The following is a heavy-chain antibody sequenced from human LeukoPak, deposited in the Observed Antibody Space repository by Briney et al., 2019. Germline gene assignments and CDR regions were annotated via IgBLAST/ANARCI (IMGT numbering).Heavy chain of an antibody. CDR1: GFTFDDYA. V-gene: IGHV3-20*04. CDR2: INWNGGST. D-gene: IGHD1-26*01. CDR3: ARARGSYYYYYGMDV. J-gene: IGHJ6*02. Sequence: GGSLRLSCAASGFTFDDYAMSWVRQAPGKGLEWVSGINWNGGSTGYADSVKGRFTISRDNAKNSLDLQMNSLRAEDTALYYCARARGSYYYYYGMDVWGQGTTVTVSS.